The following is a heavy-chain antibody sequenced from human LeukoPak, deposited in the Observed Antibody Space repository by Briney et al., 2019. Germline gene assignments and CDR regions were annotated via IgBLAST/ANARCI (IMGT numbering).Heavy chain of an antibody. V-gene: IGHV3-30*03. CDR3: AADYELDY. CDR1: GFTFSSYG. J-gene: IGHJ4*02. Sequence: PGRSLRLSCAASGFTFSSYGMHRVRQAPGKGLEWVAVISYDGSNKYYADSVKGRFTISRDNSKNTLYLQMNSLRAEDTAVYYCAADYELDYWGQGTLVTVSS. D-gene: IGHD4-17*01. CDR2: ISYDGSNK.